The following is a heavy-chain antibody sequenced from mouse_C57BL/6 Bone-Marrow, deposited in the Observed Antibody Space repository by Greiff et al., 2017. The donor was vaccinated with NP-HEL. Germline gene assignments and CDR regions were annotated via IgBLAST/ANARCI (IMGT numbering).Heavy chain of an antibody. CDR2: IYPGSGST. D-gene: IGHD3-2*02. Sequence: VQLQQPGAELVKPGASVKMSCKASGYTFTSYWITWVKQRPGQGLEWIGDIYPGSGSTNYNEKFKSKATLTVDTSSSTAYMQHSSLTSEESAVTYCARDSSGHDAKDYWGQGTSVTVAS. CDR1: GYTFTSYW. CDR3: ARDSSGHDAKDY. V-gene: IGHV1-55*01. J-gene: IGHJ4*01.